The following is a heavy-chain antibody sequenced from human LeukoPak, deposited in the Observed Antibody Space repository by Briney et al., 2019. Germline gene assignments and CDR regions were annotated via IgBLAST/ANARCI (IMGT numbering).Heavy chain of an antibody. CDR3: ARLEQQPADNWFDP. CDR1: GGSISSYY. CDR2: IYYSGST. V-gene: IGHV4-59*01. Sequence: SETLSLTCTVSGGSISSYYWSWIRQPPGKGLEWIGYIYYSGSTNYNPSLKSRVTISVDTSKNQFSLKLSSVTAADTAVYYCARLEQQPADNWFDPWGQGTLVTVSS. J-gene: IGHJ5*02. D-gene: IGHD6-13*01.